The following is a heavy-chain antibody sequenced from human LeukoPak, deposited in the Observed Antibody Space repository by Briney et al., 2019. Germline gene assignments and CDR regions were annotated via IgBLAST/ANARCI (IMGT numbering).Heavy chain of an antibody. D-gene: IGHD1-1*01. J-gene: IGHJ5*02. Sequence: SSETLSLTCTVSGDSISSYDRSWIRQPPGKGLEWIGYAYHSGITNYNPSLKSRVTISVDTSESQLSLRLNSVTAADTAIYYCASHGGTFDHWGQGILVTVSS. CDR3: ASHGGTFDH. CDR1: GDSISSYD. CDR2: AYHSGIT. V-gene: IGHV4-59*01.